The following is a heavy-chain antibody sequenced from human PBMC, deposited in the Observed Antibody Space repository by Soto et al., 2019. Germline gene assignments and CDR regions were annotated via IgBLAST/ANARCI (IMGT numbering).Heavy chain of an antibody. Sequence: GGSLRLSCAASGFTFSSYAMSWVRQAPGKGLEWVSAISGSGGSTYYADSVKGRFTISRDNSKNTLYLQMNSLRAEDTAVYYCAKGYCSGGSCRVVYWGQGTLVTVSS. V-gene: IGHV3-23*01. CDR2: ISGSGGST. J-gene: IGHJ4*02. CDR1: GFTFSSYA. D-gene: IGHD2-15*01. CDR3: AKGYCSGGSCRVVY.